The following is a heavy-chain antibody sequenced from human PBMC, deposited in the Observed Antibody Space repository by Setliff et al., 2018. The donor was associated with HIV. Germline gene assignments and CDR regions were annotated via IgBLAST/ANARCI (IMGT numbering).Heavy chain of an antibody. CDR2: ISGYNGWT. J-gene: IGHJ4*02. V-gene: IGHV1-18*01. CDR3: AHSPITDLQTRYFDF. D-gene: IGHD1-20*01. Sequence: ASVKVSCKASGYTFTSYGVSWVRQAPGQGLEWMGLISGYNGWTKYPQKFQGRLSITRDTSDNRVFLTMTNVGPLDTATYYCAHSPITDLQTRYFDFWSQGTLVTVSS. CDR1: GYTFTSYG.